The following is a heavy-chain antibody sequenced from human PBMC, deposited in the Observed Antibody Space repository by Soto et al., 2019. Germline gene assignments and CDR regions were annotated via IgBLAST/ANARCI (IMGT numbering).Heavy chain of an antibody. Sequence: EASVKVSCKASGGTFSSYTISWVRQAPGQGLEWMGRIIPILGIANYAQKFQGRVTITADKSTSTAYMELSSLRSEDTAVYYCAREDGYNCCLWSRPFQHWGQGTLVTVSS. V-gene: IGHV1-69*04. J-gene: IGHJ1*01. CDR1: GGTFSSYT. D-gene: IGHD5-12*01. CDR2: IIPILGIA. CDR3: AREDGYNCCLWSRPFQH.